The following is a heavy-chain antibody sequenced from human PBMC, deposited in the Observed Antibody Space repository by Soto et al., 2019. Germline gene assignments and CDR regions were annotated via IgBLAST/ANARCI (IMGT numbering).Heavy chain of an antibody. Sequence: SETLSLTCTVSGGSISSSSYYWGWIRQPPGKGLEWIGSIYYSGSTYYNPSLKSRVTISVDTSKNQFSLKLSSVTAADTAVYYCARLYYYDSSGSDGWFDPWGQGTLVTVSS. CDR2: IYYSGST. D-gene: IGHD3-22*01. CDR1: GGSISSSSYY. J-gene: IGHJ5*02. V-gene: IGHV4-39*01. CDR3: ARLYYYDSSGSDGWFDP.